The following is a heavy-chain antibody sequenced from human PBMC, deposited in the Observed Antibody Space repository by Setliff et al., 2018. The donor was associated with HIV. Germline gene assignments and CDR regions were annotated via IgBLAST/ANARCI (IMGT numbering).Heavy chain of an antibody. V-gene: IGHV4-59*01. J-gene: IGHJ4*02. Sequence: SETLSLTCSVSGGSINSYYWSWVRQPPGKGLEWVGYIYYSGGTTYNPSLKSRVTISVDTSKNQFSLKLTSVTVADTAVYYCASRTGAGYWGQGTLVTVSS. D-gene: IGHD7-27*01. CDR3: ASRTGAGY. CDR1: GGSINSYY. CDR2: IYYSGGT.